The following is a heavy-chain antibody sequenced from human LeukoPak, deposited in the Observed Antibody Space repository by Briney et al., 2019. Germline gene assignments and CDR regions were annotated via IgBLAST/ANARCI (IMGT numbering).Heavy chain of an antibody. V-gene: IGHV3-66*01. CDR1: GFTVSSNY. D-gene: IGHD3-22*01. CDR3: ASLTYYYDSSGSQDAFDI. J-gene: IGHJ3*02. Sequence: GGSLRLSCAASGFTVSSNYMSWVRQAPGKGLEWVSVIYSGGSTYYADSVKGRFTISRDNSKNTLYLQMNSLRAEDTAVYYCASLTYYYDSSGSQDAFDIWGQGTMVTVSS. CDR2: IYSGGST.